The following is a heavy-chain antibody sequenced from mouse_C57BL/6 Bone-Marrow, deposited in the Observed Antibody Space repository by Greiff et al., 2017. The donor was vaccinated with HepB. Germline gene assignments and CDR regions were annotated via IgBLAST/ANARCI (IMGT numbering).Heavy chain of an antibody. CDR1: GFTFSSYG. Sequence: EVQLVESGGDLVKPGGFLKLSCAASGFTFSSYGMSWVRQTPDKRLEWVATISSGGSYTYYPDSVKGRFTISRDNAKNTLYLQMSSLKSEDTAMYYCARQVLPYFDYWGQGTTLTVSS. J-gene: IGHJ2*01. D-gene: IGHD1-1*01. V-gene: IGHV5-6*01. CDR2: ISSGGSYT. CDR3: ARQVLPYFDY.